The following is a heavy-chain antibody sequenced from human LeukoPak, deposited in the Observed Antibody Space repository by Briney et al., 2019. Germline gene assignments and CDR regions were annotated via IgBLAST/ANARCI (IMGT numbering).Heavy chain of an antibody. CDR3: AREDTIFGVVIGFDY. CDR1: GGTFSSYA. CDR2: IIPIFGTA. D-gene: IGHD3-3*01. V-gene: IGHV1-69*05. Sequence: ASVKVSCKASGGTFSSYAISRVRQAPGQGLEWMGRIIPIFGTANYAQKFQGRVTITTDESTSTAYMELSSLRSEDTAVYYCAREDTIFGVVIGFDYWGQGTLVTVSS. J-gene: IGHJ4*02.